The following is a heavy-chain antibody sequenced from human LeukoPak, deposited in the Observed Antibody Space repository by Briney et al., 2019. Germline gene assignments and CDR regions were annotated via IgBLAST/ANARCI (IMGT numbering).Heavy chain of an antibody. CDR3: AKGDSSGWYGTFDY. Sequence: SGRSLRLSCAASGFTFSSYGMHWVRQAPGKGLEWVAVIWYDGSNKYYADSVKGRFTISRDNSKNTLYLQMNSLRAEDTAVYYCAKGDSSGWYGTFDYWGQGTLVTVSS. J-gene: IGHJ4*02. D-gene: IGHD6-19*01. V-gene: IGHV3-33*06. CDR1: GFTFSSYG. CDR2: IWYDGSNK.